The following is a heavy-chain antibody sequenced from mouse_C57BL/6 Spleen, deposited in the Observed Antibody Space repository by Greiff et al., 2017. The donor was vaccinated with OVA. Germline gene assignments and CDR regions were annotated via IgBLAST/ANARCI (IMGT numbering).Heavy chain of an antibody. CDR3: ALTGTGAFAY. V-gene: IGHV1-69*01. D-gene: IGHD4-1*01. CDR1: GYTFTSYW. CDR2: IDPSDSYT. Sequence: QVQLQQPGAELVMPGASVKLSCKASGYTFTSYWMHWVKQRPGQGLEWIGEIDPSDSYTNYNQKFKGKSTLTVDKSCSTAYMQLSSLTSEDSAVYYCALTGTGAFAYWGQGTLVTVSA. J-gene: IGHJ3*01.